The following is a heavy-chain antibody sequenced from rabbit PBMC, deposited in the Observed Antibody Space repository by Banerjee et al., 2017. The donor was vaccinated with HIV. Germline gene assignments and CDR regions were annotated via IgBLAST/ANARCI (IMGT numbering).Heavy chain of an antibody. Sequence: QEQLEESGGDLVKPEGSLTLTCTASGFSFSNKYVMCWVRQAPGKGLEWIACIYIGSSADTYYASWAKGRFTISKTSSTVTLQMTSLTAADTATYFCARDLAGVIGWNFNLWGQGTLVTVS. V-gene: IGHV1S45*01. D-gene: IGHD4-1*01. CDR3: ARDLAGVIGWNFNL. CDR2: IYIGSSADT. J-gene: IGHJ4*01. CDR1: GFSFSNKYV.